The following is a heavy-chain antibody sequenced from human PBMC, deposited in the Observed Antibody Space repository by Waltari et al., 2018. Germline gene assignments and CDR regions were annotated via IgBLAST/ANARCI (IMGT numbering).Heavy chain of an antibody. CDR2: IYYSGST. Sequence: QVQLQESGPGLVKPSETLSLTCTVSGGSISSYYWSWIRQPPGKGLEWIGYIYYSGSTYYNPSLKSRVTISVDTSKNQFSLKLSSVTAADTAVYYCARATLNNWFDPWGQGTLVTVSS. CDR3: ARATLNNWFDP. CDR1: GGSISSYY. V-gene: IGHV4-59*12. J-gene: IGHJ5*02.